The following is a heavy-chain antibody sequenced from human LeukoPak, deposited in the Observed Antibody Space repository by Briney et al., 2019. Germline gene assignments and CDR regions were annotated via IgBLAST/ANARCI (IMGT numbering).Heavy chain of an antibody. J-gene: IGHJ4*02. V-gene: IGHV3-48*02. CDR3: ARISGYSYGYGLDY. Sequence: RSGGSLGLSCAASGFTFSSYSMNWVRQAPGKGLEWVSYISSSSSTIYYADSVKGRFTISRDNAKNSLYLQMNSLRDEDTAVYYCARISGYSYGYGLDYWGQGTLVTVSS. CDR1: GFTFSSYS. CDR2: ISSSSSTI. D-gene: IGHD5-18*01.